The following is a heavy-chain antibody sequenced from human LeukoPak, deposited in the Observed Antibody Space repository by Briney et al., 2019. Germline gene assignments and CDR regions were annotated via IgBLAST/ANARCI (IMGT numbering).Heavy chain of an antibody. CDR1: GCTFSSYS. V-gene: IGHV3-21*01. CDR3: ARGGFGVVINQLDY. CDR2: ISSSSSYI. D-gene: IGHD3-3*01. J-gene: IGHJ4*02. Sequence: PGGSLRLSCAAPGCTFSSYSMNWVRQAPGKGLEWVSSISSSSSYIYYADSVKGRFTISRDNAKNSLYLQMNSLRAEDTAVYYCARGGFGVVINQLDYWGQGTLVTVSS.